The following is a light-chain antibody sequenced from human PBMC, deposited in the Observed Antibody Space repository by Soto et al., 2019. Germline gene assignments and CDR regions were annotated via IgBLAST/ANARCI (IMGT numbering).Light chain of an antibody. J-gene: IGKJ1*01. CDR1: QSFSSTS. CDR3: QQYGRPPWT. V-gene: IGKV3-20*01. Sequence: EIVLTQSPGTLSLAPVERATLPCRSSQSFSSTSLAWYQQKPGQPPRLLIYGASSRATGIPDRFSVSGSGTDFTLTITRLEPEDFAVYYCQQYGRPPWTCGQGTKGDIK. CDR2: GAS.